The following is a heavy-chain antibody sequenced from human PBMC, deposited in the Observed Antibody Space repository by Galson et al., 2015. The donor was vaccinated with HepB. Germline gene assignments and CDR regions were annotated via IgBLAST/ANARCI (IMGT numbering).Heavy chain of an antibody. Sequence: SLRLSCAASGFTFSSYWMSWVRQAPGKGLEWVANIKQDGSEKYYVDSVKGRFTISRDNAKNSLYLQMNSLRAEDTAVYYCARRFLGAYYYMDVWGKGTTVTVSS. CDR2: IKQDGSEK. CDR3: ARRFLGAYYYMDV. J-gene: IGHJ6*03. CDR1: GFTFSSYW. V-gene: IGHV3-7*01. D-gene: IGHD3-3*01.